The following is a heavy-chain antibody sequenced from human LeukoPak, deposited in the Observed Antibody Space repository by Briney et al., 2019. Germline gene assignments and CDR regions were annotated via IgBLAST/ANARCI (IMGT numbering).Heavy chain of an antibody. CDR1: GYIFSDHP. CDR3: ARGLENSFGLMPLD. J-gene: IGHJ4*02. D-gene: IGHD5-18*01. V-gene: IGHV3-64*02. Sequence: GGSLRLSCVASGYIFSDHPMHWVRQAPGKGPEFVSAITTDGSRTFYAESVKGRFTISRDNSNNALYLQMDRLRPEDMASYFCARGLENSFGLMPLDWGQGTLVIVSS. CDR2: ITTDGSRT.